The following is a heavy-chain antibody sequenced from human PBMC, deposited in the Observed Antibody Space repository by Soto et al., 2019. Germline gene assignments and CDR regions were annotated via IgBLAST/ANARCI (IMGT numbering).Heavy chain of an antibody. D-gene: IGHD3-22*01. Sequence: PGGSLRLSCAASGFTFTRYSMNWVRQAPGKGLEWVSSITISSRGINYADSVKGRFTISRDNAKNSVYLQMNSLRAEDTAVYYCARDYYYDSSGYSPLDYWGQGTLVTVPS. CDR1: GFTFTRYS. J-gene: IGHJ4*02. V-gene: IGHV3-21*01. CDR2: ITISSRGI. CDR3: ARDYYYDSSGYSPLDY.